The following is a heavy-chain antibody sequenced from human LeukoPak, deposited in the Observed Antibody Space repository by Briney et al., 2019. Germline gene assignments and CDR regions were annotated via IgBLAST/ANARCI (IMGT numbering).Heavy chain of an antibody. CDR1: GFTFSNAW. V-gene: IGHV3-20*04. CDR3: ARDLDYDILTGIDY. CDR2: INWNGGST. Sequence: GGSLRLSCAASGFTFSNAWMRWVRQAPGKGLEWVSGINWNGGSTGYADSVKGRLTISRDNAKNSLYLQMNSLRAEDTALYYCARDLDYDILTGIDYWGQGTLVTVSS. J-gene: IGHJ4*02. D-gene: IGHD3-9*01.